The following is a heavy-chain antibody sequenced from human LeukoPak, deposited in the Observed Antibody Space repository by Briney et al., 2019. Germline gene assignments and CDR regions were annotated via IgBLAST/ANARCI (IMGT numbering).Heavy chain of an antibody. CDR2: TNPNSGGT. CDR3: ARDWFVDSGDDPFPFDY. J-gene: IGHJ4*02. Sequence: WASVKVSCKASGYTFTGFYIHWVRQAPGQGLEWMGWTNPNSGGTNYAQKFQGRVTMTRDTSISTAYMELSRLTSDDTAIYYCARDWFVDSGDDPFPFDYWGQGTLVSVSS. CDR1: GYTFTGFY. D-gene: IGHD5-12*01. V-gene: IGHV1-2*02.